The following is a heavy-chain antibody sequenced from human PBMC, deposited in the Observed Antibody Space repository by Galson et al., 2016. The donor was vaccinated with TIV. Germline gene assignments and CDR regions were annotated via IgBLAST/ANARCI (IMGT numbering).Heavy chain of an antibody. Sequence: SLRLSCAASGFPFSSYTMHWVRQAPGKGLEWVAIRSYDGSNEYYADSVKGRFTISRDNAKNTLYLQINGLRADETAVYYCARPSHYYDISSYYPLDYWGQGTQFTVSS. CDR3: ARPSHYYDISSYYPLDY. V-gene: IGHV3-30*04. CDR2: RSYDGSNE. J-gene: IGHJ4*02. CDR1: GFPFSSYT. D-gene: IGHD3-22*01.